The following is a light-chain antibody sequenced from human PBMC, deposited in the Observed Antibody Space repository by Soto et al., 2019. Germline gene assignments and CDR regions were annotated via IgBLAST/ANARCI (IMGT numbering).Light chain of an antibody. CDR1: QSISSY. CDR2: DAS. CDR3: QQRGNWPPT. V-gene: IGKV3-11*01. J-gene: IGKJ4*01. Sequence: EIVLTQSPATLSLSPGERATLSCRASQSISSYLAWYQQKPGQAPRLLIYDASNRATGIPARFSGGGTGPDFTLTISSLEPEDFAVYYCQQRGNWPPTFGGGTKVEIK.